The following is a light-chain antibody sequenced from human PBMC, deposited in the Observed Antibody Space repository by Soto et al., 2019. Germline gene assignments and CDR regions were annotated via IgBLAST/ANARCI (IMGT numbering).Light chain of an antibody. J-gene: IGLJ2*01. CDR1: SGDIGRYKF. CDR3: SSSTNTNTLVI. V-gene: IGLV2-14*01. Sequence: ALTQPASVSGSPGQSVTISCTGTSGDIGRYKFVSWFQQHPGKAPKLLIFEGTNRPSGVSHRFSGSKSGNTASLTISGLQAEDEAMYFCSSSTNTNTLVIFGGGTKVTVL. CDR2: EGT.